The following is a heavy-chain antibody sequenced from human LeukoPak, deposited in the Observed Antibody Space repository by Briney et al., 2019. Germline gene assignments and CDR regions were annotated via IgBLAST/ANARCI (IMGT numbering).Heavy chain of an antibody. Sequence: PGGSLRLSCTASGFTFSTHAMSWVRQAPGKGLEWVSGISSRGGTTYDADSVKGRFTISRDNSKNTVYLQMNSLRAEDTAVYYCAKLVATPGYIDQWGQGTLVTVSS. J-gene: IGHJ4*02. CDR2: ISSRGGTT. D-gene: IGHD6-13*01. CDR1: GFTFSTHA. V-gene: IGHV3-23*01. CDR3: AKLVATPGYIDQ.